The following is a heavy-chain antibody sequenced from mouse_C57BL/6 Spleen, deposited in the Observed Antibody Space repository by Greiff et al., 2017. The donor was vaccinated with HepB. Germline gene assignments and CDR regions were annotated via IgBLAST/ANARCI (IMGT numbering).Heavy chain of an antibody. CDR1: GFNFNNSY. V-gene: IGHV14-3*01. Sequence: VQLQQSVAELVRPGASVKLSCTASGFNFNNSYMHWVKQRPEQGLEWIGRIEPANGNTKYAPKFQGKATITADASSNTAYLQLSSLASDDNAIYYCARERGFADWGQGTLVTVSA. CDR3: ARERGFAD. CDR2: IEPANGNT. J-gene: IGHJ3*01.